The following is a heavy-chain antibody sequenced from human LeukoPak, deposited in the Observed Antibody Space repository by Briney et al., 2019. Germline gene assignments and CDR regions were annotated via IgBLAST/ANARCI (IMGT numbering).Heavy chain of an antibody. CDR2: VIPILGIA. CDR3: ARADIVATTPFDY. D-gene: IGHD5-12*01. CDR1: GGTFSSYA. J-gene: IGHJ4*02. V-gene: IGHV1-69*04. Sequence: SVKVSCKASGGTFSSYAISWVRQAPGQGLEWMGRVIPILGIANYAQKFQGRVTITADKSTSTAYMELSSLRSEDTAVYYCARADIVATTPFDYWGQGTLVTVSS.